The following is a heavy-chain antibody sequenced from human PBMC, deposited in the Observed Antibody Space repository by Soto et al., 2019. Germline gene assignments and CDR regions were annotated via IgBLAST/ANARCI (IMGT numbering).Heavy chain of an antibody. J-gene: IGHJ5*02. CDR3: TKGDSSGYFDPSTGYSTPDH. CDR2: ITTGDDIA. V-gene: IGHV3-23*01. Sequence: EVQLFESGGGLVEPGESLRLSCAASGFIFKDFAMSWVRQAPGKGLEWVSTITTGDDIAYSADSVRGRFTISRDNSANTVFLQMTSLRGDDTATYYCTKGDSSGYFDPSTGYSTPDHWGQGTLVTVSS. D-gene: IGHD3-3*01. CDR1: GFIFKDFA.